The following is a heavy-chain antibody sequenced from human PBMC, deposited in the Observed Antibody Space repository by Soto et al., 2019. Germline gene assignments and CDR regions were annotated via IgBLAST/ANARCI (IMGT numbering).Heavy chain of an antibody. D-gene: IGHD6-13*01. J-gene: IGHJ4*02. CDR3: VRPYYSSSWFPFDR. V-gene: IGHV3-11*01. Sequence: PGGSLRLSCTGSGFDFGDYYMSWIRRAPGKGLEWVSYIDSGDGTTYYTDSVKGRFTISRDNAKKTVYLQMSSLRVEDTALYYCVRPYYSSSWFPFDRWGQGTLVTVSS. CDR1: GFDFGDYY. CDR2: IDSGDGTT.